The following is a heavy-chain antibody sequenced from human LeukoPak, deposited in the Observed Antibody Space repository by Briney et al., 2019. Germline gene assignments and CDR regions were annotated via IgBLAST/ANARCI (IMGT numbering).Heavy chain of an antibody. J-gene: IGHJ6*02. CDR1: GFTFSSCS. Sequence: GGSLRLSCAASGFTFSSCSMNWVRQAPGKGLEWVSYISSSSSTIYYADSVKGRFTISRDNAKNSLYLQMNSLRAEDTAVYYCASNPSGAGYYYGMDVWGQGTTVTVSS. CDR2: ISSSSSTI. V-gene: IGHV3-48*04. CDR3: ASNPSGAGYYYGMDV. D-gene: IGHD3-9*01.